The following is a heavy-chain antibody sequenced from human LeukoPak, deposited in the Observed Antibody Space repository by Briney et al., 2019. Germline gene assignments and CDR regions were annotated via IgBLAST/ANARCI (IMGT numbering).Heavy chain of an antibody. J-gene: IGHJ4*02. CDR3: ARVGVTYYYGSGRSFDY. CDR2: INHSGST. CDR1: GGSFSGYY. V-gene: IGHV4-34*01. Sequence: SETLSLTCAVYGGSFSGYYWSWIRQPPGKGLEWIGEINHSGSTNYNPSLKSRVTISVDTSKNQFSLKLSSVTAADTAVYYCARVGVTYYYGSGRSFDYWGQGTLVTVSS. D-gene: IGHD3-10*01.